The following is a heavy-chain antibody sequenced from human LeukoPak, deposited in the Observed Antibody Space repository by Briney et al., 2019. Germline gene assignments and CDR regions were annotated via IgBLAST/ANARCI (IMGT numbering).Heavy chain of an antibody. J-gene: IGHJ4*02. CDR2: ISGRADLT. V-gene: IGHV3-23*01. CDR3: AKRGPGSPQSGKYYFDY. D-gene: IGHD3-10*01. CDR1: GFNLTNYA. Sequence: WGSLRLSCTASGFNLTNYARHWVRQAPGEGLEWVSAISGRADLTFYADSVKGRFTISRDNSKNTLYLQMNSLRAEDTAVYYCAKRGPGSPQSGKYYFDYWGQGTLVTVSS.